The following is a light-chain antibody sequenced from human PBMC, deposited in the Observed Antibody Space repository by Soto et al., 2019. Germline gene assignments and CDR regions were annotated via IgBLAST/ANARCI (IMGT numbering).Light chain of an antibody. J-gene: IGLJ2*01. CDR2: END. V-gene: IGLV1-51*02. CDR1: DSNIWYNS. Sequence: QSVLTQPPSVSAAPGQKITISCSGSDSNIWYNSVSWYQQLPGTAPKLLIPENDERPSDLPDRFSASKSGTSATLGITGLQTGDEATYFCGTWDNGLSAVVFGGGTKVTVL. CDR3: GTWDNGLSAVV.